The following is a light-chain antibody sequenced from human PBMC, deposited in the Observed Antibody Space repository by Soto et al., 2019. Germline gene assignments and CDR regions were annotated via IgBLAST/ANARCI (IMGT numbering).Light chain of an antibody. CDR2: AAS. V-gene: IGKV1-39*01. Sequence: DIQITQSPSTLSASIGDRVTITCRASQSISSYLNWYQQKPGKAPKLLIHAASSLESGVPSRFSGSGSGTDFTLPLSSLQPEDSETYYCQQSYSIPVTFGQGTKVDIK. J-gene: IGKJ2*01. CDR3: QQSYSIPVT. CDR1: QSISSY.